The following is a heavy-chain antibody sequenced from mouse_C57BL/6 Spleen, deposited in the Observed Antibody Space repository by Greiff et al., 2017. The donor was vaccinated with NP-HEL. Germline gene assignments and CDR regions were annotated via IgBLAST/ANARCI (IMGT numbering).Heavy chain of an antibody. J-gene: IGHJ3*01. V-gene: IGHV1-69*01. Sequence: QVQLQQPGAELVMPGASVKLSCKASSYTFTSYWMHWVKQRPGQGLEWIGEIDPSDSYTNYNQKFKGKSTLTVDKSSSTAYMQLSSLTSEDSAGYYRARGGTAQATGFAYGGQGTLVTVSA. CDR2: IDPSDSYT. D-gene: IGHD3-2*02. CDR1: SYTFTSYW. CDR3: ARGGTAQATGFAY.